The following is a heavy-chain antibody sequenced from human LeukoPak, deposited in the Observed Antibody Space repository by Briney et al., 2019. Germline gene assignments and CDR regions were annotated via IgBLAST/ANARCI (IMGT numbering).Heavy chain of an antibody. CDR1: GFTFSSYA. V-gene: IGHV3-23*01. CDR3: ARPHQVVVVSYFDY. CDR2: ISGSGGST. Sequence: GGSLRLSCAASGFTFSSYAMSWVRQAPGKGLEWASAISGSGGSTYYADSVKGRFTISRDNSKNTLYLQMNSLRAEDTAVYYCARPHQVVVVSYFDYWGQGTLVTVSS. J-gene: IGHJ4*02. D-gene: IGHD2-15*01.